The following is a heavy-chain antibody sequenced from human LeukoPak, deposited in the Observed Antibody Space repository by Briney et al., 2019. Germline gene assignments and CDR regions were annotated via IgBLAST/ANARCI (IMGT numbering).Heavy chain of an antibody. D-gene: IGHD3-3*01. V-gene: IGHV3-43*02. CDR3: AKDLPQYYDFWSGYYGGFDY. CDR2: ISGNGNNI. CDR1: GFTFEDYA. Sequence: GGSLRLSCAASGFTFEDYAMHWVREGPGKGLEWVSLISGNGNNIYYADSVKGRFTISRDNSKNSLYLQMNSLRTEDTALYYCAKDLPQYYDFWSGYYGGFDYWGQGTLVTVSS. J-gene: IGHJ4*02.